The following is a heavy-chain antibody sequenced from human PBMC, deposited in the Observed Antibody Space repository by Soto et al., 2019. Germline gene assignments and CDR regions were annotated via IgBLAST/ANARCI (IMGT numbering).Heavy chain of an antibody. CDR1: GGSVSSGSYY. CDR2: IYYSGST. V-gene: IGHV4-61*01. CDR3: ARVTYYDSSGYYYDAAPADY. J-gene: IGHJ4*02. D-gene: IGHD3-22*01. Sequence: SETLSLTCTVSGGSVSSGSYYWSWIRQPPGKGLEWIGYIYYSGSTNYNPSLKSRVTISVDTSKNQFSLKLSSVTAADTAVYYCARVTYYDSSGYYYDAAPADYWGQGTLVTVSS.